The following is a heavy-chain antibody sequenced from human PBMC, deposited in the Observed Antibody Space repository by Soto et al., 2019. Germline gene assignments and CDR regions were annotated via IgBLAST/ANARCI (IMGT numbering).Heavy chain of an antibody. J-gene: IGHJ6*02. CDR2: INPNSGGT. Sequence: GASVKVSCKASGYTFTGYYMHWVRQAPGQGLEWMGWINPNSGGTNYAQKFQGWVTMTRDTSISTAYMELSRLRSDDTAVYYCASYSSFTRRGDYYGMDVWGQGTTVTVSS. V-gene: IGHV1-2*04. D-gene: IGHD6-6*01. CDR1: GYTFTGYY. CDR3: ASYSSFTRRGDYYGMDV.